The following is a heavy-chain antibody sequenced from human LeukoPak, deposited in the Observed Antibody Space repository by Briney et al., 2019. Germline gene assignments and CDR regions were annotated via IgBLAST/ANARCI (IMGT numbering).Heavy chain of an antibody. CDR3: ARDGSYGDFAAIWFDP. J-gene: IGHJ5*02. D-gene: IGHD4-17*01. V-gene: IGHV4-59*01. CDR1: GLSKSCYY. Sequence: SETLSLTCTVSGLSKSCYYWSWIRQPPGKGLEWIVYIYYSGSTKYNPSLKSRVTTSVDTSKNQISLKLNSVTAADTSVYYCARDGSYGDFAAIWFDPCGQRTLVTVSS. CDR2: IYYSGST.